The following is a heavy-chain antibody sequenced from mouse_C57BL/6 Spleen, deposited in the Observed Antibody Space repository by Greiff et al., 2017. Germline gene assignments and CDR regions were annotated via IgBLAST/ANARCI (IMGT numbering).Heavy chain of an antibody. Sequence: VQLQQSGPGLVQPSQSLSITCTVSGFSLTSYGVHWVRQSPGKGLEWLGVIWRGGSTDYNAAFMSRLSITKDNSKSQVFFKMNSLQADDTAIYDCAKNYDGYYGGAMDYWGQGTSVTVSS. CDR1: GFSLTSYG. CDR3: AKNYDGYYGGAMDY. CDR2: IWRGGST. D-gene: IGHD2-3*01. V-gene: IGHV2-5*01. J-gene: IGHJ4*01.